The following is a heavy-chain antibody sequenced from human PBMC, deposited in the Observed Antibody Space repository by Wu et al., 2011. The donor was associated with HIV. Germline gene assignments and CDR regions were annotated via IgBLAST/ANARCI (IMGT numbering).Heavy chain of an antibody. CDR3: ARSPFVSTMGYFDY. D-gene: IGHD5/OR15-5a*01. CDR1: GGTFSSHA. CDR2: IIPMFGTA. J-gene: IGHJ4*02. Sequence: VQLVQSGAEVKKPGSSVKVSCKASGGTFSSHAISWVRQAPGQGLEWMGGIIPMFGTAKYAQKFQGRVTITTDESTSTAYMELSSLRSEDTAIYYCARSPFVSTMGYFDYWGQGTLVTVSS. V-gene: IGHV1-69*05.